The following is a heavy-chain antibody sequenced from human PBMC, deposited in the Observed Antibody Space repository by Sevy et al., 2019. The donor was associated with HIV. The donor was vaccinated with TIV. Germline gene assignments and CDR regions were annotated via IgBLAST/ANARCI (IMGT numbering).Heavy chain of an antibody. Sequence: GESLKISCAASGFTFSNYWMSWVRQAPGKGLEWVASIKQDGSEKYYVDSVKGRFTISRDNAKNSLFVQMNSLGAEDTAIYFCARSVRAAGTFDPWGQGTLVTVSS. V-gene: IGHV3-7*01. J-gene: IGHJ5*02. CDR3: ARSVRAAGTFDP. CDR1: GFTFSNYW. D-gene: IGHD6-13*01. CDR2: IKQDGSEK.